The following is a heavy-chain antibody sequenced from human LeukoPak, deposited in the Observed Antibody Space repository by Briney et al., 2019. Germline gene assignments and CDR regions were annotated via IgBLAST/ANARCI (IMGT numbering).Heavy chain of an antibody. CDR2: ISSSSSYI. D-gene: IGHD3-10*01. V-gene: IGHV3-21*01. J-gene: IGHJ5*02. Sequence: GGSLRLSCAASRFTFSSYSMNWVRQAPGKGLEWVSSISSSSSYIYYADSVKGRFTISRDNAKNSLYLQMNSLRAEDTAVYYCARPSGRGFDPWGQGTLVTVSS. CDR1: RFTFSSYS. CDR3: ARPSGRGFDP.